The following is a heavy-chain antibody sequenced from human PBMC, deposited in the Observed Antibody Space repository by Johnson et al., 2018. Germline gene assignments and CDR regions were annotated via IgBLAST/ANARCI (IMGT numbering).Heavy chain of an antibody. CDR3: ARNRVVVMVSDAFDI. CDR2: ISYDGSNK. V-gene: IGHV3-30*03. J-gene: IGHJ3*02. D-gene: IGHD2-15*01. CDR1: GFTFSSYG. Sequence: QVQLVESGGGVVQXGKSLRLSCAASGFTFSSYGMHWVRQAPGKGLEWVAVISYDGSNKYYTDSVKGRFTISRDNSKNTLSLQMNSLRAEDTAVYYCARNRVVVMVSDAFDIWGQGTVVTVSS.